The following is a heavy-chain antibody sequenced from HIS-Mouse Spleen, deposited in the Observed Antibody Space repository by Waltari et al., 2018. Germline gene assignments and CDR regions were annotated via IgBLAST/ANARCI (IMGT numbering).Heavy chain of an antibody. D-gene: IGHD6-13*01. V-gene: IGHV4-39*07. CDR2: IYYSGST. J-gene: IGHJ2*01. CDR1: GCSIRSRSYS. CDR3: AREIPYSSSWYDWYFDL. Sequence: QLQLQESGPGLVKPSETLSLTCTVSGCSIRSRSYSGGWIRQPPGKGLEWIGSIYYSGSTYYNPSLKSRVTISVDTSKNQFSLKLSSVTAADTAVYYCAREIPYSSSWYDWYFDLWGRGTLVTVSS.